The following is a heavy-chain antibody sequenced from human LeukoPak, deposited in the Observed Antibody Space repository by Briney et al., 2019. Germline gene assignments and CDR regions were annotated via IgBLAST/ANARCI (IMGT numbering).Heavy chain of an antibody. D-gene: IGHD1-1*01. V-gene: IGHV3-20*04. CDR1: RFTFDDYG. J-gene: IGHJ4*02. CDR3: ARDYWNDDYFDY. CDR2: INWNGGNT. Sequence: PGGSLRLSCAASRFTFDDYGMSWVRQAPGKGLEWVSGINWNGGNTGYAGSVKGRFTISRDNAKNSLYLQMNSLRAEDTAVYYCARDYWNDDYFDYWGQGTLVTVSS.